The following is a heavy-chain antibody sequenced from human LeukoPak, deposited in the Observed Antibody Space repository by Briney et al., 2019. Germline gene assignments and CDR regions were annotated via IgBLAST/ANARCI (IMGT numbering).Heavy chain of an antibody. V-gene: IGHV4-38-2*01. J-gene: IGHJ4*02. D-gene: IGHD3-3*01. CDR1: GYSIRSGYY. CDR2: IYHSGST. CDR3: ARLGDFWSGYYISY. Sequence: PSETLSLTCAVSGYSIRSGYYGGWIRQPPGKGLEWIGSIYHSGSTYYNPSLKSRVTISVDTSKNQFSLKLSSVTAADTAVNYCARLGDFWSGYYISYWGQGTLVTVSS.